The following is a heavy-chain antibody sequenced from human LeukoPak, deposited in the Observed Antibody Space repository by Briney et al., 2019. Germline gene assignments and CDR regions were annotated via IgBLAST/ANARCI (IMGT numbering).Heavy chain of an antibody. CDR2: ISISSSYT. CDR3: ARDKDIVVVPAPSGMDV. Sequence: GGSLRLSCAASGFTFSDYYMSWIRQAPGKGLEWVSYISISSSYTNYADSVKGRFTISRANAKTSLYLQMHSLRPAATAVYYCARDKDIVVVPAPSGMDVWGKGPTVTVSS. D-gene: IGHD2-2*01. CDR1: GFTFSDYY. J-gene: IGHJ6*04. V-gene: IGHV3-11*06.